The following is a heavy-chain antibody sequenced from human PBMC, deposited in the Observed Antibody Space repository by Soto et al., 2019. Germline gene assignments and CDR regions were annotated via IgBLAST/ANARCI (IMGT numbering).Heavy chain of an antibody. V-gene: IGHV1-2*02. CDR3: ARDYGDYENWFDP. J-gene: IGHJ5*02. CDR1: GYTFTGYY. D-gene: IGHD4-17*01. Sequence: ASVKVSCKASGYTFTGYYMHWVRQAPGQGLEWMGWINPNSGGAHYAQKFQGRVTMTSDTSISTAYMELSRLRSDDTAVYYCARDYGDYENWFDPWGQGTLVTVSS. CDR2: INPNSGGA.